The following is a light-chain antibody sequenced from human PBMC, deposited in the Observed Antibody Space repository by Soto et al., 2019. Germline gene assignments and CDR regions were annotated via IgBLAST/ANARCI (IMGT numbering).Light chain of an antibody. V-gene: IGLV2-11*01. CDR2: DVS. CDR1: SSDVGGYNY. Sequence: QSALTQPPSVSGSPGQSVSISCTGTSSDVGGYNYVSWYQQHPGKAPKVMIYDVSKRPSGVPDRFSGSKSGNTASLTISGLQSEDEADYYCCSYAGRFTYVFGTGTKV. CDR3: CSYAGRFTYV. J-gene: IGLJ1*01.